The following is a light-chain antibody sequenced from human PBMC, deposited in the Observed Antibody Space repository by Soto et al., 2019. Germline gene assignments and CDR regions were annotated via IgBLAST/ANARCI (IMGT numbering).Light chain of an antibody. CDR3: CSYAGSSSFRVL. Sequence: QSVLTQPPSASGSPGQSVTISCTGTSSDVGGYNYVSWYQQHPGKAPKLMIYDVTKRPSGVPDRFSGSKSGNTASPIISGLQAADEAEYYCCCCSYAGSSSFRVLFGGGTQLTVL. CDR1: SSDVGGYNY. J-gene: IGLJ2*01. V-gene: IGLV2-11*01. CDR2: DVT.